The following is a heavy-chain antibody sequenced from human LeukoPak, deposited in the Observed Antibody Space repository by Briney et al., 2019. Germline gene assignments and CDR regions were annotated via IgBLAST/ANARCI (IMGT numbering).Heavy chain of an antibody. J-gene: IGHJ4*02. CDR3: ARCQSTYYYGSGSYYNKGYYFDY. CDR2: INHSGST. D-gene: IGHD3-10*01. CDR1: GGSFSGYY. Sequence: SETLSLTCAVYGGSFSGYYWSWIRQPPGKGLEWIGEINHSGSTNYNPSLKSRVTISVDTSKNQFSLKLSSVTAADTAVYYCARCQSTYYYGSGSYYNKGYYFDYWGQGTLVTVSS. V-gene: IGHV4-34*01.